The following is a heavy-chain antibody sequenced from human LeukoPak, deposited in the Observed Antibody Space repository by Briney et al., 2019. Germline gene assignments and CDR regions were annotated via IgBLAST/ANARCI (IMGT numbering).Heavy chain of an antibody. CDR3: ARGGMYYDSQE. CDR1: GYTFTGYY. D-gene: IGHD3-22*01. CDR2: MNPNSGNT. J-gene: IGHJ4*02. Sequence: ASVKVSCKASGYTFTGYYMHWVRQAPGQGLEWMGWMNPNSGNTGYAQKFQGRVTITRNTSISTAYMELSSLRSEDTAVYYCARGGMYYDSQEWGQGTLVTVSS. V-gene: IGHV1-8*03.